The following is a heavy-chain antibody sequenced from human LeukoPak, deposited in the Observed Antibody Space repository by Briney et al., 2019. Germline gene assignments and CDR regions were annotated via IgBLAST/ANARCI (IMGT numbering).Heavy chain of an antibody. CDR3: ARDTYDILTGVHFDY. V-gene: IGHV3-21*01. CDR2: ITTSGTYI. D-gene: IGHD3-9*01. Sequence: GGSLRLSCAASGFTFTRFNMNWVRQAPGKGLELVSSITTSGTYIYYADSVKGRFTISRDNAKKSLYLQMNSLRAGDTAVYYCARDTYDILTGVHFDYWGQGTLVTVSS. J-gene: IGHJ4*02. CDR1: GFTFTRFN.